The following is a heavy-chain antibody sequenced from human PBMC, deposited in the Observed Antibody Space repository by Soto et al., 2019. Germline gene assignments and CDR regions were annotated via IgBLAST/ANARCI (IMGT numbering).Heavy chain of an antibody. CDR3: ARRLDYDYVRGSYRPFDY. CDR2: IYPGDSDT. CDR1: GYSFTSYW. V-gene: IGHV5-51*01. D-gene: IGHD3-16*02. J-gene: IGHJ4*02. Sequence: PGESLKISCKGSGYSFTSYWLGWVRQMPGKGLEWMVIIYPGDSDTRYSPSFQGQVTISADKSISTAYLQWSSLKASDTAMYYCARRLDYDYVRGSYRPFDYWGQRPRVTVSS.